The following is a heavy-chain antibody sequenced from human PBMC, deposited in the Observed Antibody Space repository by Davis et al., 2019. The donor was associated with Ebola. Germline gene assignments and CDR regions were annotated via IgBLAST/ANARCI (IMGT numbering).Heavy chain of an antibody. CDR1: GFTFSSYS. CDR2: ISSSSSYI. J-gene: IGHJ1*01. V-gene: IGHV3-21*01. D-gene: IGHD6-19*01. Sequence: GGSLRLSCAASGFTFSSYSMNWVRQAPGKGLEWVSSISSSSSYIYYADSVKGRFTISRDNAKNSLYLQMNSLRAEDTAVYYCARDRFRVGSGWYDEYFQHWGQGTLVTVSS. CDR3: ARDRFRVGSGWYDEYFQH.